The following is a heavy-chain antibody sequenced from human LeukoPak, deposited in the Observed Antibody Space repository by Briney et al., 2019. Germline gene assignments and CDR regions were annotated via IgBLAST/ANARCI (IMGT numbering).Heavy chain of an antibody. CDR1: GFTFSSYW. D-gene: IGHD3-16*01. Sequence: PGGSLRLSCAASGFTFSSYWMSWVRQAPGKGLEWVANIKQDGSEKYYVDSVKGRFTISRDNAKNSLYLQMNSLRAEDTAVYYCARDPGGADHWGYYYYYYMDVWGKGTTVTVSS. CDR3: ARDPGGADHWGYYYYYYMDV. J-gene: IGHJ6*03. CDR2: IKQDGSEK. V-gene: IGHV3-7*01.